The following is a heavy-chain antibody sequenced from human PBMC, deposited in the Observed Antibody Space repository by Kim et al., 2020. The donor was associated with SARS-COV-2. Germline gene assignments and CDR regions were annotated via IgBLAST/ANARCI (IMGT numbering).Heavy chain of an antibody. CDR2: IYSGGSST. CDR3: AKDSIAYGSGLNGMDV. J-gene: IGHJ6*02. V-gene: IGHV3-23*03. CDR1: GFTFSSYA. D-gene: IGHD3-10*01. Sequence: GGSLRLSCAASGFTFSSYAMSWVRQAPGKGLEWVSVIYSGGSSTYYADSVKGRFTISRDNSKNTLYLQMNSLRAEDTAVYYCAKDSIAYGSGLNGMDVWGQGTTVTVSS.